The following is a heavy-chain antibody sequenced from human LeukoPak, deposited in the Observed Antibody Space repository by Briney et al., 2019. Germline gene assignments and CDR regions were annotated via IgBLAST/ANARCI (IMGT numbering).Heavy chain of an antibody. CDR3: ARDSGLIVGGMDV. D-gene: IGHD1-26*01. V-gene: IGHV3-30-3*01. J-gene: IGHJ6*02. CDR1: GFTFSSYA. Sequence: GGSLRLSCATSGFTFSSYAMHWVRQAPGKGLEWVAVISYDGSNKYYADSVKGRFTISRDNSKNTLYLQMNSLRAEDTAVYYCARDSGLIVGGMDVWGQGTTVTVSS. CDR2: ISYDGSNK.